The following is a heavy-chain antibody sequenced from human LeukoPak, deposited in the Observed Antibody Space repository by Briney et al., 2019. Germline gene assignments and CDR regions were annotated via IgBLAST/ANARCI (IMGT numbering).Heavy chain of an antibody. V-gene: IGHV3-7*01. J-gene: IGHJ3*02. CDR3: ARETIVVVPAAITGYAFDI. CDR1: GFTFSSYW. Sequence: GGSLRLSCAASGFTFSSYWMSWVRQAPGKGLEWVANIKQDGSEKYYVDSVKGRFTISRDNAKNSLYLQMNSLRAEDTAVYYCARETIVVVPAAITGYAFDIWGQGTMVTVSS. D-gene: IGHD2-2*02. CDR2: IKQDGSEK.